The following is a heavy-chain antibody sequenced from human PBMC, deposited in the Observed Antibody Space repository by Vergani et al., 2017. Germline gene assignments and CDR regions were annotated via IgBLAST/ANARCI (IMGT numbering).Heavy chain of an antibody. CDR1: GFTFSSYA. D-gene: IGHD2-21*01. V-gene: IGHV3-23*01. CDR2: ISGSGGST. J-gene: IGHJ6*02. Sequence: EVQLLESGGGLVQPGGSLRLSCAASGFTFSSYAMSWVRQAPGKGLEWVSAISGSGGSTYYADSVKGRFTISRDNSKNTLYLQMNSLRAEDTAVYYCARDPPKWVNGDYYYGMDVWGQGTTVTVSS. CDR3: ARDPPKWVNGDYYYGMDV.